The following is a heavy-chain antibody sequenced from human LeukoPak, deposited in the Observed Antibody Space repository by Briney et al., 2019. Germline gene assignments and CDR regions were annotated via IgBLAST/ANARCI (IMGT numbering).Heavy chain of an antibody. Sequence: SETLSLTCAVYGGSFSGYYWSWIRQPPGKGLGWIGEINHSGSTNYNPSLKSRVTISVDTSKNQFSLKLSSVTAADTAVYYCARAGCSSTSCYSHYYYYGMDVWGKGTTVTVSS. J-gene: IGHJ6*04. CDR1: GGSFSGYY. V-gene: IGHV4-34*01. D-gene: IGHD2-2*01. CDR2: INHSGST. CDR3: ARAGCSSTSCYSHYYYYGMDV.